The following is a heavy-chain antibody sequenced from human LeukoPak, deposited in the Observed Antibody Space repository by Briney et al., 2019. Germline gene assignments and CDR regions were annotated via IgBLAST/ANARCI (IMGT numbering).Heavy chain of an antibody. Sequence: QTGGSLRLSCAATGFTFSTYSMNWVRQAPGKGLEWLSYIRSTDGAIAYADSVKGRFTISRDDAKNSLYLQMNSLRDEDTAVYYCARDRDWAFDYWGQGTLITVSS. V-gene: IGHV3-48*02. J-gene: IGHJ4*02. CDR3: ARDRDWAFDY. CDR2: IRSTDGAI. D-gene: IGHD3-9*01. CDR1: GFTFSTYS.